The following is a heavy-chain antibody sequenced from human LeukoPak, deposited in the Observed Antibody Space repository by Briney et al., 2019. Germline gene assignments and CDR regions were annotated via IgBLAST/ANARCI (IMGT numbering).Heavy chain of an antibody. CDR2: INHSGST. V-gene: IGHV4-34*01. Sequence: SETLSLTCAVYGGSFSGYYWSWIRQPPGKGLEWIGEINHSGSTNYNPSLKSRGTISVDTSKNQFSLKLSSVTAADTAVYYCARGRNGYIPNWGQGTLVTVSS. J-gene: IGHJ4*02. D-gene: IGHD5-24*01. CDR1: GGSFSGYY. CDR3: ARGRNGYIPN.